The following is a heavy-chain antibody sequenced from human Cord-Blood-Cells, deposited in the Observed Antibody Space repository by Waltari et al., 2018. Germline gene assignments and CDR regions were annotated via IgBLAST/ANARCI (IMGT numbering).Heavy chain of an antibody. V-gene: IGHV4-34*01. CDR2: TNHSGRT. Sequence: QVQLEQWGAGLFRLSGTLSLTCADYGASFSGYYCSWIRPPPGKELEWIGETNHSGRTNYNPSLKSRVTISADTSKNQFSLKLSSVTAADTAVYYCARGVQGYSYGYYYYYYMDVWGKGTTVTVSS. CDR1: GASFSGYY. D-gene: IGHD5-18*01. CDR3: ARGVQGYSYGYYYYYYMDV. J-gene: IGHJ6*03.